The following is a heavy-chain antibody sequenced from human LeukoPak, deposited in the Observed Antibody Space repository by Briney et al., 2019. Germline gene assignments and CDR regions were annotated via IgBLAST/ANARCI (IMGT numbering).Heavy chain of an antibody. J-gene: IGHJ4*02. D-gene: IGHD6-13*01. CDR2: ISNSGSTI. Sequence: GGSLRLSCAASGFTFSDYYMNWIRQAPGKGLEWISYISNSGSTIYYADSVKGRFTISRDNAKKSLYLQMNSLRAEDTAVYYCARECRSSWYCPFDHWGQGTLVTVSS. CDR3: ARECRSSWYCPFDH. V-gene: IGHV3-11*01. CDR1: GFTFSDYY.